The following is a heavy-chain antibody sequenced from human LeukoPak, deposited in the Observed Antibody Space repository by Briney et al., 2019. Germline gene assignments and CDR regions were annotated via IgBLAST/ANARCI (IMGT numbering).Heavy chain of an antibody. V-gene: IGHV4-34*01. D-gene: IGHD3-16*02. CDR2: INHSGST. J-gene: IGHJ6*03. CDR1: GGSFSGYY. CDR3: SRGRPEYWGLSYLGYYYMDV. Sequence: SETLSLTCAVYGGSFSGYYWSWIRQPPGKGLEGIGEINHSGSTNYNPSLRSRVSISVDTSKNQFSRKLSSVTAADTAVYYCSRGRPEYWGLSYLGYYYMDVWGKGTTVTVSS.